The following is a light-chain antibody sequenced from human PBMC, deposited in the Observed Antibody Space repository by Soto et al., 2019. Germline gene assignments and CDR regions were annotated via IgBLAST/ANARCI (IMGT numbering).Light chain of an antibody. V-gene: IGKV3-20*01. Sequence: EIVLTQSPGTLSLSPGERATLSCRASQSVGSSYLAWYQQKPGQAPRLLIYGASTRATGIPDRFSGSGSGTDFTLTISRLEPEDFAVYYCQQYGGSTWTFGQGTKVDIK. CDR2: GAS. J-gene: IGKJ1*01. CDR3: QQYGGSTWT. CDR1: QSVGSSY.